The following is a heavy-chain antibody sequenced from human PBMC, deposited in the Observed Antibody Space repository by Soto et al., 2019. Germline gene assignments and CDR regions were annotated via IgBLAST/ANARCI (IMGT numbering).Heavy chain of an antibody. D-gene: IGHD2-2*01. J-gene: IGHJ5*02. V-gene: IGHV4-39*01. Sequence: QLQLQESGPGLVKPSETLSLTCTVSGGSISSSSYYWGWIRQPPGKGLEWIGSIYYSGSTYYNPSLKRRVTISVDTSKNQFSLKLSSVTAADTAVYYCARHIVVPAARTFDPWGQGTLVTVSS. CDR2: IYYSGST. CDR1: GGSISSSSYY. CDR3: ARHIVVPAARTFDP.